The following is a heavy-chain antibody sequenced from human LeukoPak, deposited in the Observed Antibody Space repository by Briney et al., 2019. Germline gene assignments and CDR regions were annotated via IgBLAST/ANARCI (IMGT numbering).Heavy chain of an antibody. Sequence: SETLSLTCAVSGGSISSSNWWSWVRQPPGKGLEWIGEIYHSGSTNYNPPLKSRVTISVDKSKNQFSLKLSSVTAADTAVYYCAKNHYDFWSGYYPEYWGQGTLVTVSS. V-gene: IGHV4-4*02. CDR2: IYHSGST. J-gene: IGHJ4*02. CDR1: GGSISSSNW. CDR3: AKNHYDFWSGYYPEY. D-gene: IGHD3-3*01.